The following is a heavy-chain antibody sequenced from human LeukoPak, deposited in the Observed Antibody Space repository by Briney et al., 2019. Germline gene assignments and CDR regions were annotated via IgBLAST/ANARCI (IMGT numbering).Heavy chain of an antibody. J-gene: IGHJ6*02. CDR2: ISSSGSTI. V-gene: IGHV3-11*01. CDR3: ARDLFRESYFTYYYGMDV. CDR1: GFTFSDYY. D-gene: IGHD1-26*01. Sequence: GWSLRLSCAASGFTFSDYYMSWIRQAPGKGLEWVSYISSSGSTIYYADSVKGRFTISRDNAKNSLYLQMNSLRAEYTAVYYSARDLFRESYFTYYYGMDVGGQGTTVTVSS.